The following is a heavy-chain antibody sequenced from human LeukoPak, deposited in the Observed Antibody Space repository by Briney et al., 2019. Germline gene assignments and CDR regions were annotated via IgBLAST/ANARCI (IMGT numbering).Heavy chain of an antibody. V-gene: IGHV4-59*01. CDR1: GGSISSYY. CDR3: ARAGRACSGGNCYEYFDY. D-gene: IGHD2-15*01. CDR2: IYYSGST. J-gene: IGHJ4*02. Sequence: SETLSLTCTVSGGSISSYYWSWIRQPPGKGLEWIGYIYYSGSTNYNPSLKSRVTISVDTSKNQFSLKLSSVTAADTAVYYCARAGRACSGGNCYEYFDYWGQGTLVTVSS.